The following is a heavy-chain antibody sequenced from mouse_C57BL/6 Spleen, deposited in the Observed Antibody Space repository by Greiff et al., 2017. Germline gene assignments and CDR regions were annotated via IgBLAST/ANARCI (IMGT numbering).Heavy chain of an antibody. CDR2: IWTGGGT. V-gene: IGHV2-9-1*01. CDR3: ARIWDGDYYAMDY. J-gene: IGHJ4*01. CDR1: GFSLTSYA. D-gene: IGHD4-1*01. Sequence: VKLVESGPGLVAPSQSLSITCTVSGFSLTSYAISWVRQPPGKGLEWLGVIWTGGGTNYNSALKSRLSISKDNSKSQVFLKMNSLQTDDTARYYCARIWDGDYYAMDYWGQGTSVTVSS.